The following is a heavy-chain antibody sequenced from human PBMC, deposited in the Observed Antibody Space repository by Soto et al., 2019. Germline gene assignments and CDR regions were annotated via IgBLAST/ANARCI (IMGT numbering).Heavy chain of an antibody. CDR1: GFTFTSSA. V-gene: IGHV1-58*01. CDR3: AAFRPNYYDSSGYYNPPDY. J-gene: IGHJ4*02. Sequence: SVKVSCKASGFTFTSSAVQWVRQARGQRLEWIGWIVVGSGNTNYAQKFQERVTITRDMSTSTAYMELSSLRSEDTAVYYCAAFRPNYYDSSGYYNPPDYWGQGTLVTVSS. CDR2: IVVGSGNT. D-gene: IGHD3-22*01.